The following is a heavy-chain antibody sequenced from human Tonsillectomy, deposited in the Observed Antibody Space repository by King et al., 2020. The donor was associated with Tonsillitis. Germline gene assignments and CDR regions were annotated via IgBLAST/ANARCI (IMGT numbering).Heavy chain of an antibody. D-gene: IGHD3-9*01. CDR1: GFSLSTSGVG. J-gene: IGHJ6*02. CDR3: AHRHDDILTASTYYYYYGMDV. V-gene: IGHV2-5*01. CDR2: IFWNDDK. Sequence: TLKESGPTLVKPTQTLTLTCTFSGFSLSTSGVGVGWIRQPPGKALEWLALIFWNDDKRYSPSLKSRLTITKDTSKNQVVLTMTNMDPVETATYYCAHRHDDILTASTYYYYYGMDVWGQGTTVTVSS.